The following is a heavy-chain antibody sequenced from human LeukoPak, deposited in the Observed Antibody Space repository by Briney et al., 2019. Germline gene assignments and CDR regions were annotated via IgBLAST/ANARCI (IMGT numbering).Heavy chain of an antibody. D-gene: IGHD2-2*02. J-gene: IGHJ4*02. Sequence: ASVKVSCKASGGTFSSYAISWVRQAPGQGLEWMGGIIPIFGTANYAQKFQGRVTITADESTSTAYMELSSLRSEDAAVYYCARGIPQKFDYWGQGTLVTVSS. CDR3: ARGIPQKFDY. CDR1: GGTFSSYA. CDR2: IIPIFGTA. V-gene: IGHV1-69*13.